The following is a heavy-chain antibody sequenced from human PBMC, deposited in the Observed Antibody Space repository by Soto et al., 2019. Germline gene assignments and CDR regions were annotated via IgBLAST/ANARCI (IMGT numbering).Heavy chain of an antibody. D-gene: IGHD2-2*03. V-gene: IGHV3-30-3*01. CDR2: ISYDGSNK. CDR1: GFTFSSYA. CDR3: ARDGLDIVVVPAALHTYYYYGMAV. J-gene: IGHJ6*02. Sequence: GGSLSLSCAASGFTFSSYAMHWVRQAPGKGLEWVAVISYDGSNKYYADSVKGRFTISRDNSKNTLYLQMNSLRAEDTAVYYCARDGLDIVVVPAALHTYYYYGMAVWGQGTPVT.